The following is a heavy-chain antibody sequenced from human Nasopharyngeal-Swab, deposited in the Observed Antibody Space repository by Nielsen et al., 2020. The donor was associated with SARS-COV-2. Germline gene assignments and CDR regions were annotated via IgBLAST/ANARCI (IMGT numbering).Heavy chain of an antibody. V-gene: IGHV4-39*01. J-gene: IGHJ4*02. CDR2: IYYSGST. D-gene: IGHD3-9*01. Sequence: SETLSLTCTVSGGSISSSSYYWGWIRQPPGKGLEWIGSIYYSGSTYYNPSLKSRVTISVDTSKNQFSLKLSSVTAADTAVYYCARQHRSQYYDILTGYYEDYYFDYWGQGTLGTVSS. CDR1: GGSISSSSYY. CDR3: ARQHRSQYYDILTGYYEDYYFDY.